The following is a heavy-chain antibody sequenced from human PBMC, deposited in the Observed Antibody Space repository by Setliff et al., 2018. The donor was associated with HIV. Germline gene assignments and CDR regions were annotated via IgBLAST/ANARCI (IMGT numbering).Heavy chain of an antibody. CDR1: GGSISSGDYY. CDR2: IYSDGST. D-gene: IGHD4-17*01. V-gene: IGHV4-61*02. J-gene: IGHJ3*02. CDR3: ARGERDYGQQDAFDI. Sequence: SETLSLTCTVSGGSISSGDYYWSWIRQPPGKGLEWIGRIYSDGSTNYNPSLKSRVTMSVDTSKNQFSLKLSSVTAADTAVYYCARGERDYGQQDAFDIWGQGTMVTVSS.